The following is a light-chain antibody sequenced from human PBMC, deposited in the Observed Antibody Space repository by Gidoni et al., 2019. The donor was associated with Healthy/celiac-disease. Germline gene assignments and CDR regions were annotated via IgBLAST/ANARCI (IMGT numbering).Light chain of an antibody. CDR3: QQFNSYPIT. Sequence: AIQLSQSPSSLSASVGDRVTITCRASQGISSALAWYQQKPGKAPKLLIYDASSLESGVPSRFSGSGSGTDFTLTISSLQPEDFATYYCQQFNSYPITFGQGTRLEIK. V-gene: IGKV1-13*02. CDR2: DAS. CDR1: QGISSA. J-gene: IGKJ5*01.